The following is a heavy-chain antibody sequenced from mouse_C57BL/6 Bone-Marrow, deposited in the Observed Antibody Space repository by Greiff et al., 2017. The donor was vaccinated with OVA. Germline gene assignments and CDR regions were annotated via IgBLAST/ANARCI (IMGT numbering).Heavy chain of an antibody. V-gene: IGHV2-2*01. Sequence: VKLMESGPGLVQPSQSLSITCTVSGFSLTSYGVHWVRQSPGKGLEWLGVIWSGGSTDYNAAFISRLSISKDNSKSQVFFKMNSLQADDTAIYYCARTFYYGNLYAMDYWGQGTSVTVSS. CDR1: GFSLTSYG. D-gene: IGHD2-1*01. CDR3: ARTFYYGNLYAMDY. J-gene: IGHJ4*01. CDR2: IWSGGST.